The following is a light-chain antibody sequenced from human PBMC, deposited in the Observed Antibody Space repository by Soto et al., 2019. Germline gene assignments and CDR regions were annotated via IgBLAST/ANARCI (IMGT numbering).Light chain of an antibody. J-gene: IGLJ1*01. V-gene: IGLV2-14*03. CDR2: DVS. CDR1: SSDVSGYNY. Sequence: QSVLTQPASVSGSPGQSITISCTGTSSDVSGYNYVSWYQQHPGKAPKLMIYDVSNRPSGVSNRFSGSKSGNTASLTISGLQAEDEADYYCSSYTSSSLHVFGTGTKVTVL. CDR3: SSYTSSSLHV.